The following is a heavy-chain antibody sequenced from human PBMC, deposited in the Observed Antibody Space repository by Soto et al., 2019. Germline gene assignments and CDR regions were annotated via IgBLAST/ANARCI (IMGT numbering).Heavy chain of an antibody. D-gene: IGHD6-6*01. V-gene: IGHV3-30*18. CDR1: GFTFSSYG. CDR3: AKEGYSSSSPSHYYYYYGMDV. Sequence: PGGSLRLSCAASGFTFSSYGMHWVRQAPGKGLERVAVISYDGSNKYYADSVKGRFTISRDNSKNTLYLQMNSLRAEDTAVYYCAKEGYSSSSPSHYYYYYGMDVWGQGTTVTVSS. CDR2: ISYDGSNK. J-gene: IGHJ6*02.